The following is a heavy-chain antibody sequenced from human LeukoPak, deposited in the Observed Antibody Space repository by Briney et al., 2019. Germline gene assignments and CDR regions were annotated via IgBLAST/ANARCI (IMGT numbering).Heavy chain of an antibody. CDR2: ISGSSSYI. Sequence: GGSLRLSCAASGFTFSSYSMNWVRQAPGKGLEWVSSISGSSSYIYYADSVKGRFTISRDNAKNSLYLQMNSLRAEDTAVYYCARESASGAFDIWGQGTMVTVSS. CDR3: ARESASGAFDI. CDR1: GFTFSSYS. J-gene: IGHJ3*02. V-gene: IGHV3-21*01.